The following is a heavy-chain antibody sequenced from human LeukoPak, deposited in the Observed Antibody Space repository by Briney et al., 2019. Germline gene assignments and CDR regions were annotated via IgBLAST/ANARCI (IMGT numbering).Heavy chain of an antibody. Sequence: ASVKVSCKASGYTSTDYYMHWVRQAPGQGLEWIGYIIPHSGGTTYAQKFQGRVTMTRDTSSSAVYMDLSSLRSDDTAVYYCSTEDKYCTSTTCGDSWGQGTLVTVSS. D-gene: IGHD2-2*01. CDR2: IIPHSGGT. CDR3: STEDKYCTSTTCGDS. J-gene: IGHJ5*02. CDR1: GYTSTDYY. V-gene: IGHV1-2*02.